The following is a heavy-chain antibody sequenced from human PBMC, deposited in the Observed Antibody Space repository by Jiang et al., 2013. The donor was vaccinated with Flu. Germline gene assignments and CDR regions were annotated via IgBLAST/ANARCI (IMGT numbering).Heavy chain of an antibody. CDR3: ARSNYYYDSSGYSDY. J-gene: IGHJ4*02. V-gene: IGHV1-2*02. Sequence: GAEVKKPGASVKVSCKASGYTFTGYYLHWVRQAPGQGLEWMGWINPNSGGTNYAQKFQGRVTMTRDTSISTAYMELSRLTFDDTAVYYCARSNYYYDSSGYSDYWGQG. CDR1: GYTFTGYY. CDR2: INPNSGGT. D-gene: IGHD3-22*01.